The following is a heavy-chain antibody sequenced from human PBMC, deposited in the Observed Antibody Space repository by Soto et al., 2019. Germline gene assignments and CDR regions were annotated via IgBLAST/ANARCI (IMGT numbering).Heavy chain of an antibody. CDR2: LYNTGST. CDR3: ARDLWGYCGGDCYPLDV. V-gene: IGHV4-59*01. J-gene: IGHJ6*02. D-gene: IGHD2-21*02. CDR1: GASISRYY. Sequence: PSETLSLTCTVSGASISRYYWSWIRQSPGKGLEWIGYLYNTGSTIYNPSLKSRVTISVDTSKNQFSLKMNSVTAADTAVYYCARDLWGYCGGDCYPLDVWGQGTRVTVSS.